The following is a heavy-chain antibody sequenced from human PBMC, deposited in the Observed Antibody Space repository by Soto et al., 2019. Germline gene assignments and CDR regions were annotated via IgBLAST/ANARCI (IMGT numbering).Heavy chain of an antibody. V-gene: IGHV3-74*01. D-gene: IGHD3-22*01. J-gene: IGHJ6*02. CDR1: GFTFSSYW. CDR2: INSDGSST. Sequence: PGGSLRLSCAASGFTFSSYWMHWVRQAPGKGLVWVSRINSDGSSTSYADSVKGRFTISRDNAKNTLYLQMNSLRAEDTAVYYCARPPLYDSSGYYRDYYYYGMDVWGQGTTVTVSS. CDR3: ARPPLYDSSGYYRDYYYYGMDV.